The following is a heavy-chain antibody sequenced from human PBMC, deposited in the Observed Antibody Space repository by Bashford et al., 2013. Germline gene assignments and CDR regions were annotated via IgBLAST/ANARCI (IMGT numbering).Heavy chain of an antibody. CDR1: GYTFTGYY. CDR2: INPNSGGT. V-gene: IGHV1-2*02. J-gene: IGHJ6*02. CDR3: ARNLGYCSSTSCYPTDYYYGMDV. D-gene: IGHD2-2*01. Sequence: ASVKVSCKASGYTFTGYYMHWVRQAPGQGLEWMGWINPNSGGTNYAQKFQGRVTMTRDTSISTAYMELSRLRSDDTAVYYCARNLGYCSSTSCYPTDYYYGMDVWGQGTTVTVSS.